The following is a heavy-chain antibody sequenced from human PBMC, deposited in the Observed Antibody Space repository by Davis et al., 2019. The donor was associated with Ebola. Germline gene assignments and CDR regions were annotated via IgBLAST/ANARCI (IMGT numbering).Heavy chain of an antibody. CDR3: VHRHLTTTTDYGMDV. CDR1: GFSLSTSGMR. Sequence: SGPTLVKPTQTLTLTCTFSGFSLSTSGMRVSWIRQPPGKALEWLALIYWDDDKRYRPSLKSRLTITKDTSKNQVVLTMTSMDPVDSATYYCVHRHLTTTTDYGMDVWGQGTTVTVSS. CDR2: IYWDDDK. D-gene: IGHD1-7*01. J-gene: IGHJ6*02. V-gene: IGHV2-5*08.